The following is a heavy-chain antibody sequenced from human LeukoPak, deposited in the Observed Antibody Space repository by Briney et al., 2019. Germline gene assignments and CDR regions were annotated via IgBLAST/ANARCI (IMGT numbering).Heavy chain of an antibody. D-gene: IGHD6-13*01. J-gene: IGHJ4*02. CDR3: ARAKAAAGIDYFDY. V-gene: IGHV4-59*13. Sequence: SSETLSLTCTVSGASISDYYWNWIRQPPGKGLEWIGYIYYSGSTSYNPSLKSRVTISVDTSKNQFSLKLSSVTAADTAVYYCARAKAAAGIDYFDYWGQGALVTVSS. CDR2: IYYSGST. CDR1: GASISDYY.